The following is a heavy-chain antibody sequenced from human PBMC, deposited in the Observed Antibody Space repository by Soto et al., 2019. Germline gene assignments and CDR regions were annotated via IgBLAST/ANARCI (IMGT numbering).Heavy chain of an antibody. J-gene: IGHJ4*02. CDR2: INTGNGYT. D-gene: IGHD3-10*01. CDR3: ATFRSGY. CDR1: GYTWTSYA. Sequence: QVPLVQSGAEVKKPGASVKVSRKASGYTWTSYAMHWVRQAPGQRLEWMGWINTGNGYTKYSQKFQGRLTITRDTSASTAYMELSSLRSEATAVYYCATFRSGYWGQGTLVTVSS. V-gene: IGHV1-3*04.